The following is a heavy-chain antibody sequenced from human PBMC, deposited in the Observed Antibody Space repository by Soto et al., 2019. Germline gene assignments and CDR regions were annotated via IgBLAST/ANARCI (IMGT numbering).Heavy chain of an antibody. D-gene: IGHD3-22*01. V-gene: IGHV3-74*01. CDR2: INSNGRST. CDR3: VRDYYDSSSYLNWFDP. CDR1: GFTFSSYW. J-gene: IGHJ5*02. Sequence: GGSLRLSCAASGFTFSSYWMHWVRQAPGKGLVWVSRINSNGRSTSYADSVKGRFTISRDNAKDTLYLQMNSLRAEDTAVYYCVRDYYDSSSYLNWFDPWGQGTLVTVSS.